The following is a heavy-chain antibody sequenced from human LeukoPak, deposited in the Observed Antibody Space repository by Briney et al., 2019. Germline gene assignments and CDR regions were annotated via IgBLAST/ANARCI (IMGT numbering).Heavy chain of an antibody. J-gene: IGHJ4*02. V-gene: IGHV1-69*06. CDR2: IIPIFGTA. D-gene: IGHD1-1*01. CDR1: GGTFSSYA. Sequence: SVKVSCKASGGTFSSYAISWVRQAPGQGLEWMGGIIPIFGTANYAQKFQGRVTMTEDTSTDTAYMELSSLRSEDTAVYYCATGWDRTHHYWGQGTLITVSS. CDR3: ATGWDRTHHY.